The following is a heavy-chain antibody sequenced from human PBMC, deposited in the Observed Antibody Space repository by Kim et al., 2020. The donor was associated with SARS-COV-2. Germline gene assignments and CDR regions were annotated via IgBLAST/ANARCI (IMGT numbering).Heavy chain of an antibody. CDR2: TT. V-gene: IGHV3-49*02. D-gene: IGHD3-3*01. CDR3: TRTWAGVVIAY. Sequence: TTEYAASVKGRFSISRDDSKSIAYLQMNSLKTEDTAVYYCTRTWAGVVIAYWGQGTLVTVSS. J-gene: IGHJ4*02.